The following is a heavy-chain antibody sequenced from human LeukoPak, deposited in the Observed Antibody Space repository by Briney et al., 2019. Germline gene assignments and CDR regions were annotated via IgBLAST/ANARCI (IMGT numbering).Heavy chain of an antibody. CDR2: NYHSGST. CDR1: GASISNGDYY. V-gene: IGHV4-30-4*08. J-gene: IGHJ4*02. Sequence: PSETPSLTCTVSGASISNGDYYWTWIRQTPGEGLEWIGYNYHSGSTYYNPSLKSRLTISLDTSENQFSLSLNSVTAADTAVYYCAREALLYYFDYWGQGTPVTVSS. D-gene: IGHD2-15*01. CDR3: AREALLYYFDY.